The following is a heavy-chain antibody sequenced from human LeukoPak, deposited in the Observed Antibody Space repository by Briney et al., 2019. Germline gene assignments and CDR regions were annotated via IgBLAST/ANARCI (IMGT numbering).Heavy chain of an antibody. V-gene: IGHV3-7*01. CDR2: IKQDGSEK. CDR3: ARDFPYYYDTSGYYFDY. CDR1: GFTFSSYW. Sequence: PGGSLRLSCAASGFTFSSYWMSWVRQAPGKWLEWVANIKQDGSEKYYVDSIKGRFTISRDNAKNSLYLQMNSLRDEDTAVYYCARDFPYYYDTSGYYFDYWGQGTLVTVSS. J-gene: IGHJ4*02. D-gene: IGHD3-22*01.